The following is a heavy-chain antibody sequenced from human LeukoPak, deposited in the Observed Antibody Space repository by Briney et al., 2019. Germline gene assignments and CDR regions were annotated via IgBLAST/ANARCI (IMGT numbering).Heavy chain of an antibody. Sequence: PSETLCLTCTVSGGSISSYYWSWIRQPAGKGLEWIGRMYTSANTNYNPSLKSRVTMSVDTSKNQFSLKLSSVTAADTAVYYCARWSPTHDASDIWGQGTMVSVSS. D-gene: IGHD1-26*01. CDR3: ARWSPTHDASDI. CDR1: GGSISSYY. CDR2: MYTSANT. J-gene: IGHJ3*02. V-gene: IGHV4-4*07.